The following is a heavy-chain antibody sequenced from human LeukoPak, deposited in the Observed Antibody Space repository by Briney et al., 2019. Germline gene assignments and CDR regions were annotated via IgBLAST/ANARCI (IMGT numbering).Heavy chain of an antibody. CDR3: AKDRNAWPTNFDS. D-gene: IGHD5-24*01. J-gene: IGHJ4*02. CDR2: ISGSGATT. V-gene: IGHV3-23*01. Sequence: GGSLRLSCAGSKFTFHTYLMSWVRQAPGKGLEWVSSISGSGATTDYADSVKGRFTISRDNVNKTLYLEMSSLRAEDTAVYFCAKDRNAWPTNFDSWGQGTLVTVSA. CDR1: KFTFHTYL.